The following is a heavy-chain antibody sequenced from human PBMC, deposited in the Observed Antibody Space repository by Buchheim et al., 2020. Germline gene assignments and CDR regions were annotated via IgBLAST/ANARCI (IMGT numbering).Heavy chain of an antibody. CDR1: GGSFSGYY. Sequence: QVQLQQWGAGLLKPSETLSLTCAVYGGSFSGYYWSWIRQPPGKGLEWIGEINHSGSTNYNPSLKSRVTISVDTSKNQFSLKLSSVTAADTAVYYCARATLEWLLVRVRYFDYWGQGTL. CDR2: INHSGST. D-gene: IGHD3-3*01. V-gene: IGHV4-34*01. CDR3: ARATLEWLLVRVRYFDY. J-gene: IGHJ4*02.